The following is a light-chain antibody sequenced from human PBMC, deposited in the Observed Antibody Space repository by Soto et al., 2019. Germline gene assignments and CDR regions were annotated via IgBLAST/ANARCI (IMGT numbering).Light chain of an antibody. CDR3: QQRSNWIT. Sequence: EIVFTQSPRTMSLSPGERDPPARRASQSVSSSHLAWYQQKPGQAPRLLIYDASYRATGIPARFSGSGSGTDFILTISSLEPEDFAIYYCQQRSNWITFGQGTRLEIK. V-gene: IGKV3-11*01. J-gene: IGKJ5*01. CDR2: DAS. CDR1: QSVSSSH.